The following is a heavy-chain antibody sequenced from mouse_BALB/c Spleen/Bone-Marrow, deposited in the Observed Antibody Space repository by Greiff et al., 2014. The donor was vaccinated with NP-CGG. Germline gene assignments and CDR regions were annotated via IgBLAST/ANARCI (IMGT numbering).Heavy chain of an antibody. CDR3: ASATTATYYAMDY. Sequence: VQLQQSGAELVKPGASVKLSCTASGFNIKDTYMHWVKQRPEQGLEWIGRIDPANGNTKYDPKFQGKATITTDTSSNTAYLQVSSLTSEDTVVYYCASATTATYYAMDYWGQGTSVTVSS. J-gene: IGHJ4*01. CDR2: IDPANGNT. V-gene: IGHV14-3*02. D-gene: IGHD1-2*01. CDR1: GFNIKDTY.